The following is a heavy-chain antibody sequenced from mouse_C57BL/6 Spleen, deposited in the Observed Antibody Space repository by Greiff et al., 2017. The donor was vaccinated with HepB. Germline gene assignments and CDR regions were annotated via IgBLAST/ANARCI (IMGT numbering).Heavy chain of an antibody. Sequence: EVQRVESGEGLVKPGGSLKLSCAASGFTFSSYAMSWVRQTTEKRLEWVAYISSGGDYIYYADTVKGRFTISRDNARNTLYLQMSSLKSEDTAMYYCTREDGYYRFAYWGQGTLVTVSA. D-gene: IGHD2-3*01. CDR2: ISSGGDYI. CDR3: TREDGYYRFAY. CDR1: GFTFSSYA. J-gene: IGHJ3*01. V-gene: IGHV5-9-1*02.